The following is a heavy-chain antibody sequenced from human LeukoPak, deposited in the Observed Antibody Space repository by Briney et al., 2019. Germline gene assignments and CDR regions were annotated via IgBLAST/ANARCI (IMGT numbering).Heavy chain of an antibody. V-gene: IGHV1-2*06. D-gene: IGHD3-3*01. CDR2: INPNSGGT. CDR3: ARDYDFWSGYYRHMDV. CDR1: GYTFTGYY. Sequence: GASVKVSCKASGYTFTGYYMHWVRQAPGQGLEWMGRINPNSGGTNYAQKFQGRVTITADESTSTAYMELSSLRSEDTAVYYCARDYDFWSGYYRHMDVWGQGTTVTVSS. J-gene: IGHJ6*02.